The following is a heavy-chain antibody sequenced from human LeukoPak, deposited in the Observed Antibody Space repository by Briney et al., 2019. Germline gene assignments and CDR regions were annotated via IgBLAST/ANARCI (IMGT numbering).Heavy chain of an antibody. CDR1: GFPASSNY. Sequence: PGGSLEPPFPPPGFPASSNYMGGVRQAPGKGLEWVSVIYSGGSTYYADSVKGRFTISRDNSKNTLYLQMNSLRAEDTAVYYCAGESSGRMGFWGQGTLVTVSS. J-gene: IGHJ4*02. CDR2: IYSGGST. D-gene: IGHD3-10*01. V-gene: IGHV3-53*01. CDR3: AGESSGRMGF.